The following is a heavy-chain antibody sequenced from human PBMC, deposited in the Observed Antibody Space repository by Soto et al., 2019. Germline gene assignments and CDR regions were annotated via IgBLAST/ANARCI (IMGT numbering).Heavy chain of an antibody. CDR3: ARDTGTPTPYYYYGMAV. Sequence: SVKVGKKSSVGTFNNYGISWVRQAPGQGLEWMGGIIPIFGAANSAQRFRGRVTITVDESTNTAYTELSSLRSDDTAVYFCARDTGTPTPYYYYGMAVWGQATTVTVSS. J-gene: IGHJ6*02. D-gene: IGHD3-10*01. CDR2: IIPIFGAA. CDR1: VGTFNNYG. V-gene: IGHV1-69*13.